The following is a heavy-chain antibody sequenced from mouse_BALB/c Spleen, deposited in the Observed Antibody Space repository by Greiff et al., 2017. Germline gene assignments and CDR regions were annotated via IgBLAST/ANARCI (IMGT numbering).Heavy chain of an antibody. CDR2: INPYNDGT. D-gene: IGHD2-2*01. CDR3: NAQGSLVSTRYAMDY. J-gene: IGHJ4*01. Sequence: EVKLQESGPELVKPGASVKMSCKASGYTFTSYVMYWVQQKPGQGLEWIGYINPYNDGTEYNEKFKGKATLTSDKSSSTAYLQLSSLTSEDTAVYYCNAQGSLVSTRYAMDYWGQGTSVTVSS. CDR1: GYTFTSYV. V-gene: IGHV1-14*01.